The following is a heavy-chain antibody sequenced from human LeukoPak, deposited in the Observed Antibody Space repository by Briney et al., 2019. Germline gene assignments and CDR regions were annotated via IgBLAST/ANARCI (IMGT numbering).Heavy chain of an antibody. D-gene: IGHD3-16*01. J-gene: IGHJ6*03. V-gene: IGHV3-30*02. Sequence: RPGGSLRLSCAASGFTFSSFGMHWVRQAPGKGLEWVAFIRYDGSTKHYADSVKGRFTISRDNSKNTLYLQMNSLRVEDTVLYYCARRRRLGEVPYHYYMDVWGKGTTVIVSS. CDR1: GFTFSSFG. CDR3: ARRRRLGEVPYHYYMDV. CDR2: IRYDGSTK.